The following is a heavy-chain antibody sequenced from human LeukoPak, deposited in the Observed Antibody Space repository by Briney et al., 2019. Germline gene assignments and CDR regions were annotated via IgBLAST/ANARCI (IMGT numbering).Heavy chain of an antibody. CDR2: IYPGDSDT. CDR1: GYSFTGYW. Sequence: GESLKFSCKGSGYSFTGYWIGWGRQMPGKGLEWMGIIYPGDSDTRYSPTFQGQVTISADKSISTAYLQWSSLKASDTAMYYCARLGCSSTSCYTWGDDAFDIWGQGTMVTVSS. CDR3: ARLGCSSTSCYTWGDDAFDI. V-gene: IGHV5-51*01. D-gene: IGHD2-2*02. J-gene: IGHJ3*02.